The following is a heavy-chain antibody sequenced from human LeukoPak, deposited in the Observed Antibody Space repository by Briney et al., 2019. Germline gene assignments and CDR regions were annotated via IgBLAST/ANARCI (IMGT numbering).Heavy chain of an antibody. Sequence: SETLSLTCTVSGYSISSGYYWGWIRQPPGKGLEWIGSIYHSGSTYYNPSLKSRVTISVDTSKNQFSLKLSSVTAADTAVYYCARESCTNGVCYKKAFDIWGQGTMVTVSS. CDR3: ARESCTNGVCYKKAFDI. CDR2: IYHSGST. D-gene: IGHD2-8*01. J-gene: IGHJ3*02. CDR1: GYSISSGYY. V-gene: IGHV4-38-2*02.